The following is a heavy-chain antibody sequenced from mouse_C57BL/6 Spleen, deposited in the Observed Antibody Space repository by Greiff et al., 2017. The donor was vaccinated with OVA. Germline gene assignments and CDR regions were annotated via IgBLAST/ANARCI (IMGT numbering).Heavy chain of an antibody. D-gene: IGHD2-4*01. CDR2: INHSTGGT. Sequence: VQLQQSGPELVKPGASVKISCKASGYSFTGYYMHWVKQSSEKSIEWIGEINHSTGGTSYNQKCKGKATLTVDKSSSTAYMQLKSLTSEDSAVYYCAGLRRGLDFDYWGQGTTLTVSS. V-gene: IGHV1-43*01. CDR3: AGLRRGLDFDY. J-gene: IGHJ2*01. CDR1: GYSFTGYY.